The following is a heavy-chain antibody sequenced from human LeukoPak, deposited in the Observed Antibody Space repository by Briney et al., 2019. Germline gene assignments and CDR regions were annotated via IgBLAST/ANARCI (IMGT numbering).Heavy chain of an antibody. D-gene: IGHD3-10*01. Sequence: ASVKVSCKASGYTFTSYAMNWVRQAPGQGLEWMGWINTNTGNPTYAQDFTGRFVFSLDTSVSTSYLRISSLKAEDTAVYYCARETLGEYYASGTYYSKNFDYWGQGTLVTVSS. CDR3: ARETLGEYYASGTYYSKNFDY. V-gene: IGHV7-4-1*02. CDR1: GYTFTSYA. J-gene: IGHJ4*02. CDR2: INTNTGNP.